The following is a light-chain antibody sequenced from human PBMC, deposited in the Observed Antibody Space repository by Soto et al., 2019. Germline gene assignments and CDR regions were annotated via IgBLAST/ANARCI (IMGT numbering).Light chain of an antibody. J-gene: IGKJ4*01. CDR1: QSVGSN. V-gene: IGKV3-15*01. Sequence: EIVMTQSPATLSVSPGERATLSCRAGQSVGSNLAWYQQKPGQAPRLLIYGASSRATGIPARFSRSGSGTEFTLTISSLQSEDSAVYYCQHYNNRPLTFGGGAKVEIK. CDR3: QHYNNRPLT. CDR2: GAS.